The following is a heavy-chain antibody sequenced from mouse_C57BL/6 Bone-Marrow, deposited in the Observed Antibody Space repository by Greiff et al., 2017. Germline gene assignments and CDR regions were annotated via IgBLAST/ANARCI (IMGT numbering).Heavy chain of an antibody. D-gene: IGHD1-1*02. Sequence: VHVKQSGAELVRPGASVKLSCTASGFNIKDYYMHWVKQRPEQGLEWIGRIDPEDGDTEYAPKFQGKATMTADTSSNTADLQLSSLTSEDTAVYYCTTGGVAPDYWGQGTTLTVSS. CDR2: IDPEDGDT. J-gene: IGHJ2*01. CDR1: GFNIKDYY. CDR3: TTGGVAPDY. V-gene: IGHV14-1*01.